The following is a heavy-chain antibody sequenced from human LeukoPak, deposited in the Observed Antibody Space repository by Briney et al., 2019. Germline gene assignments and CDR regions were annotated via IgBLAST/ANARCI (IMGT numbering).Heavy chain of an antibody. V-gene: IGHV4-4*02. CDR1: GASITSTYW. J-gene: IGHJ4*02. CDR3: ATRATAGPW. Sequence: SGILSLTCAVSGASITSTYWSTWVRQPPGKGLEWIGEIHDSGSTNYNPSLKSRVTMSVDKSKNQFSLNLTSVTAADTAVYYCATRATAGPWWGQGTLVTVSS. CDR2: IHDSGST. D-gene: IGHD6-13*01.